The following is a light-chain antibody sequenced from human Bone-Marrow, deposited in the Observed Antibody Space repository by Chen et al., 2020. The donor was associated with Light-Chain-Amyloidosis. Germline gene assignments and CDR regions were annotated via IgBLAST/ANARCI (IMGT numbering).Light chain of an antibody. Sequence: SYELPQPPSVSVSPGQTARITCSGDDLPTKYAYWYQQKPGQAPVLVIHRDTERPSGISERFSGSSSCTTATLTISGVQAEDEADYHCQSADSSGTYEVIFGGGTKLTVL. J-gene: IGLJ2*01. CDR2: RDT. CDR1: DLPTKY. V-gene: IGLV3-25*03. CDR3: QSADSSGTYEVI.